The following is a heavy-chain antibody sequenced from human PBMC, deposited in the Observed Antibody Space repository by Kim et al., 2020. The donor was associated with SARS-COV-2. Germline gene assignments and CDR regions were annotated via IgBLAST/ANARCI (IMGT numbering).Heavy chain of an antibody. J-gene: IGHJ4*02. CDR3: AIVGIAAAEANFFDY. V-gene: IGHV4-39*01. CDR2: IYYSGST. Sequence: SETLSLTCTVSGGSISSSSYYWGWIRQPPGKGLEWIGSIYYSGSTYYNPSLKSRVTISVDTSKNQFSLKLSSVTAADTAVYYCAIVGIAAAEANFFDYWGQGTLVTVSS. CDR1: GGSISSSSYY. D-gene: IGHD6-13*01.